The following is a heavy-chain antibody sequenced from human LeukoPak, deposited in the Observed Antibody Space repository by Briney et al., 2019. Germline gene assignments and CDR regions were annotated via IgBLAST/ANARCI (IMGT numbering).Heavy chain of an antibody. D-gene: IGHD3/OR15-3a*01. CDR1: GYTFTGYY. CDR2: INPNSGGT. V-gene: IGHV1-2*02. J-gene: IGHJ2*01. Sequence: ASVKVSCKASGYTFTGYYMHWVRQAPGQGLEWMGWINPNSGGTNYAQKFQGRVTMTRDTSISTAYMKLTSVTAADTAVYYCAREGGLLDTSSYWYFDLWGRGTLVTVSS. CDR3: AREGGLLDTSSYWYFDL.